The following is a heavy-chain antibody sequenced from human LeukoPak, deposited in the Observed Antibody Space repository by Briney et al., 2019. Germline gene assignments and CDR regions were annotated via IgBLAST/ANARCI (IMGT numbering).Heavy chain of an antibody. CDR3: AREPRQIAAAKINWFDP. D-gene: IGHD6-13*01. Sequence: GGSLRLSCAASGFTFSSYGMHWVRQAPGKGLEWVAFIRYDGSNKYYADSVKGRFTISRDNSKNTLYLQMNSLRAEDTAVYYCAREPRQIAAAKINWFDPWGQGTLVTVSS. CDR2: IRYDGSNK. V-gene: IGHV3-30*02. CDR1: GFTFSSYG. J-gene: IGHJ5*02.